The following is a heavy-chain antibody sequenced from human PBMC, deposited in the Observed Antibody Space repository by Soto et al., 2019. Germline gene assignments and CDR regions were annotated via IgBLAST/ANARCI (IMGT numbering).Heavy chain of an antibody. V-gene: IGHV4-59*01. J-gene: IGHJ5*02. D-gene: IGHD4-4*01. CDR1: GGSISSCY. Sequence: SETLSLTCTVSGGSISSCYWRWIRQPPGKGLERIGYIYYSGSTNYNPSLKSRVTILVDTSKNQFSLKLSFVTAADTAVYYCVTDLSHVTTFSRLRDNWFDPWGQGTLVTVSS. CDR2: IYYSGST. CDR3: VTDLSHVTTFSRLRDNWFDP.